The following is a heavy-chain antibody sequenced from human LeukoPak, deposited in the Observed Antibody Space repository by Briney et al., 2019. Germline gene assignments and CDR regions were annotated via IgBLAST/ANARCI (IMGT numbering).Heavy chain of an antibody. CDR1: GFAFGSEA. D-gene: IGHD3-22*01. Sequence: GGSLRLSCAVSGFAFGSEAMSWVRQSPARGLEWVASISPGGGTTYYADSVKGRFTISRDNSKNALFLQMNSLRAEDTAVYYCAKESYYDSSGILGWGQGTLVTVSS. CDR2: ISPGGGTT. J-gene: IGHJ4*02. CDR3: AKESYYDSSGILG. V-gene: IGHV3-23*01.